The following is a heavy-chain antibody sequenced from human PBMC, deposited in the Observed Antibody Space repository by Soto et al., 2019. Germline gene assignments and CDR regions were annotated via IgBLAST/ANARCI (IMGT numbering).Heavy chain of an antibody. D-gene: IGHD3-3*01. CDR2: ISGSGGST. Sequence: EVQLLESGGGLVQPGGSLRLSCAASGFTFSSYAMSWVRQAPGKGLEWVSAISGSGGSTYYADSVKGRFTISRDNSKNTLYLQMNSLRAEDTAVYYCAKHPRLRFLEWLSGRDLYYYYGMDVWGQGTTVTVSS. J-gene: IGHJ6*02. V-gene: IGHV3-23*01. CDR3: AKHPRLRFLEWLSGRDLYYYYGMDV. CDR1: GFTFSSYA.